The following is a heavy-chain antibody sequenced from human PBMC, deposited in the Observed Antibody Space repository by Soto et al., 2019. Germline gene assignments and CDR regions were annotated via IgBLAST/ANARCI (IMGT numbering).Heavy chain of an antibody. CDR3: ARVSNQYYYYYGMDV. Sequence: GASVEVSCKASGYTFTSYAMHWVRQAPGQRLEWMGWINAGNGNTKYSQKFQGRVTITRDTSASTAYMELSSLRSEDTAVYYCARVSNQYYYYYGMDVWGQGTTVTVSS. CDR1: GYTFTSYA. D-gene: IGHD4-4*01. CDR2: INAGNGNT. V-gene: IGHV1-3*01. J-gene: IGHJ6*02.